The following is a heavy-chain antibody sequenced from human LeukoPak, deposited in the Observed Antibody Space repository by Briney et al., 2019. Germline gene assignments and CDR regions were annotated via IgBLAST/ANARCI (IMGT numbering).Heavy chain of an antibody. CDR3: ANTGDGWLQTH. D-gene: IGHD5-24*01. Sequence: GGSLRLSCAASGFTFSSHAMNWVRQAPGKGLEWVSATDDSGDSTIYADSVKGRFTISRDNARNILYLQMNSLRAEDTAVYYCANTGDGWLQTHWGQGTRVTVSS. CDR1: GFTFSSHA. J-gene: IGHJ4*02. V-gene: IGHV3-23*01. CDR2: TDDSGDST.